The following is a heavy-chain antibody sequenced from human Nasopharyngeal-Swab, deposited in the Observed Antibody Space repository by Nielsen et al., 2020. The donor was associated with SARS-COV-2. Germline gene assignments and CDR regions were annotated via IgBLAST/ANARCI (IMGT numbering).Heavy chain of an antibody. CDR2: IIPIFGTA. V-gene: IGHV1-69*13. CDR1: GGTFSSYA. D-gene: IGHD3-10*01. Sequence: SVKVSCKASGGTFSSYAISWVRQAPGQGLEWMGGIIPIFGTANYAQKFQGRVTITADESTSTAYMELSSLRSEDTAVYYCAREGYYGSGSYAPFDYWGKGTLVTVSS. CDR3: AREGYYGSGSYAPFDY. J-gene: IGHJ4*02.